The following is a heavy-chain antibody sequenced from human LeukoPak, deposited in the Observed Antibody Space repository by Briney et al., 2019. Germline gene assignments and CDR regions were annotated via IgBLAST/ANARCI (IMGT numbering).Heavy chain of an antibody. D-gene: IGHD5-18*01. V-gene: IGHV3-21*01. CDR1: GFTFSSYS. Sequence: GGSLRLSCAASGFTFSSYSMNWVRQAPGKGLEWVSSISSSSSYIYYADSVKGRFTISRDNAKNSLYLQMNSLRAEDTAVYYCARVPDGYIYYYYMDVWGKGTTVTVSS. CDR3: ARVPDGYIYYYYMDV. CDR2: ISSSSSYI. J-gene: IGHJ6*03.